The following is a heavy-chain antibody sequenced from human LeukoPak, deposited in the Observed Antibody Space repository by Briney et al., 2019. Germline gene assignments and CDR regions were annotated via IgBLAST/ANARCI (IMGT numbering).Heavy chain of an antibody. D-gene: IGHD1-20*01. CDR1: GGSISSYY. Sequence: SETLSLTCTVSGGSISSYYWSWIRQPPGKGLEWIGYIYYSGSTNYNPSLKSRVTISVDTSKNQFSLKLSSVTAADTAVYYCAREITGKDYNWFDPWGQGTLVTVSS. CDR2: IYYSGST. CDR3: AREITGKDYNWFDP. V-gene: IGHV4-59*01. J-gene: IGHJ5*02.